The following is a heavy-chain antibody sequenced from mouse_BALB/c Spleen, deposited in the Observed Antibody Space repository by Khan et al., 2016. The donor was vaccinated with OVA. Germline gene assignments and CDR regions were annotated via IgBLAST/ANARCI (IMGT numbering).Heavy chain of an antibody. Sequence: VQLVESGPGLVAPSQSLSITCTVSGFSLTDYGVSWIRQPPGKGLEWLGVIWGGGSTYYNSALKSRLSISKANSKSQVFLKMNSLQTDDTAMYYCAKGLWSYYFALDYWGQGTSVTVSA. CDR2: IWGGGST. V-gene: IGHV2-6-5*01. J-gene: IGHJ4*01. CDR3: AKGLWSYYFALDY. D-gene: IGHD3-1*01. CDR1: GFSLTDYG.